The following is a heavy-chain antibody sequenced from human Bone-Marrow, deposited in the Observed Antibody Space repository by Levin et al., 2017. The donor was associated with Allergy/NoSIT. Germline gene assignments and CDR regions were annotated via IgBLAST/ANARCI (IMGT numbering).Heavy chain of an antibody. J-gene: IGHJ6*02. CDR3: ARDQRTPEQQPTRYYYYDDGMDV. CDR2: ISSSGSTI. D-gene: IGHD6-13*01. V-gene: IGHV3-11*01. CDR1: GFTFSDYY. Sequence: GESLKISCAASGFTFSDYYMSWIRQAPGKGLEWVSYISSSGSTIYYADSVKGRFTISRDNAKNSLYLQMNSLRAEDTAVYYCARDQRTPEQQPTRYYYYDDGMDVWGQGTTVTVSS.